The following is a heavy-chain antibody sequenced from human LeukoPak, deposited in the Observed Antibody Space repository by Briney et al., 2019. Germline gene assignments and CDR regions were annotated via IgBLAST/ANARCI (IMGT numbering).Heavy chain of an antibody. CDR1: GGTFSSYA. CDR3: ARDSGSYFPDY. V-gene: IGHV1-69*13. Sequence: EASERVSCKASGGTFSSYAISWVRQAPGQGLEWMGGIIPIFGTANYAQKFQGRVTITADESTSTAYMELSSLRSEDTAVYYCARDSGSYFPDYWGQGTLVTVSS. J-gene: IGHJ4*02. CDR2: IIPIFGTA. D-gene: IGHD1-26*01.